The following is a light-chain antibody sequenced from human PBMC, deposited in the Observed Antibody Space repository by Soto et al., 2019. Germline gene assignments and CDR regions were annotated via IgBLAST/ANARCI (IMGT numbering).Light chain of an antibody. CDR2: DAS. CDR3: QQRSNWYT. J-gene: IGKJ2*01. CDR1: QSVSSY. V-gene: IGKV3-11*01. Sequence: EIVLTQSPATLSLSPGERATLSCRASQSVSSYLAWYQQKPGQAPRLLIYDASNRATGIPARFSGSGSGTDFTLTIRSLEPEDFAVYYRQQRSNWYTFGQGTKLEIK.